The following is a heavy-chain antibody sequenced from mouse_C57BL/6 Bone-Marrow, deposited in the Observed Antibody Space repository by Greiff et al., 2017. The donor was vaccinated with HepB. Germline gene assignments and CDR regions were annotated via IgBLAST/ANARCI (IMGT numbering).Heavy chain of an antibody. D-gene: IGHD1-1*01. CDR3: ARYYYGSLDY. J-gene: IGHJ2*01. V-gene: IGHV1-64*01. CDR2: IHPYSGST. Sequence: QVQLQQPGAELVKPGASVKLSCKASGYTFTSYWMHWVKLRPGQGLEWIGMIHPYSGSTNYNEKFKSKATLTVDKSSSTAYMQLSSLTSADSAVYYCARYYYGSLDYWGQGTTLTVSS. CDR1: GYTFTSYW.